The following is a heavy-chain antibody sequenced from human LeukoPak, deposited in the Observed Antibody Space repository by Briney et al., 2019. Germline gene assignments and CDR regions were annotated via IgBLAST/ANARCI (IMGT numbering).Heavy chain of an antibody. CDR1: GYTFTSYD. CDR2: MNPNSGNT. CDR3: ARSSGSYSSSFDY. Sequence: ASVKVSCKASGYTFTSYDINWARQATGQGLEWMGWMNPNSGNTGYAQKFQGRVTITRNTSISTAYMELSSLRSEDTAVYYRARSSGSYSSSFDYWGQGTLVTVSS. D-gene: IGHD1-26*01. V-gene: IGHV1-8*03. J-gene: IGHJ4*02.